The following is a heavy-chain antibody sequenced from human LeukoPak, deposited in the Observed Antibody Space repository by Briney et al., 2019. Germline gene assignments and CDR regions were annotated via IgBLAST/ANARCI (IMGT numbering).Heavy chain of an antibody. CDR3: ARDRGNLGY. V-gene: IGHV3-48*03. CDR1: GFPYSTSE. D-gene: IGHD3-10*01. CDR2: ISGAGSTI. J-gene: IGHJ4*02. Sequence: GGSLRLSCTASGFPYSTSEMNWARQAPGKGLEWLSYISGAGSTIHYADSVKGRFTISRDNAENSLYLQMNSLRAEGTAVYYCARDRGNLGYWGQGTLVTVSS.